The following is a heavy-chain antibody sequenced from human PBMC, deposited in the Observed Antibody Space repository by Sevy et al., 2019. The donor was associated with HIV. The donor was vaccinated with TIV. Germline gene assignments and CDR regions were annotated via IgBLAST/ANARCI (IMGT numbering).Heavy chain of an antibody. Sequence: GGSLRLSCAASGFTFDDYAMHWVRQAPGKGLEWVSGISWNSGSIGYADSVKGRFTISRDNAKNSLYLKMNSLRAEDTALYYCAKDGPYWNYYYYGMDVWGQGTTVTVSS. CDR1: GFTFDDYA. CDR3: AKDGPYWNYYYYGMDV. J-gene: IGHJ6*02. V-gene: IGHV3-9*01. CDR2: ISWNSGSI. D-gene: IGHD1-1*01.